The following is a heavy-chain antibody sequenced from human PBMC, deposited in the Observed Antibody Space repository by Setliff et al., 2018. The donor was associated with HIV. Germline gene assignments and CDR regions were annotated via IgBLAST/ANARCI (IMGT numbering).Heavy chain of an antibody. CDR1: GYTFTSYD. J-gene: IGHJ4*02. CDR3: ARGRKMQWLTLSYFDY. CDR2: MNPNSGNT. V-gene: IGHV1-8*01. D-gene: IGHD6-19*01. Sequence: GASVKVSCKASGYTFTSYDINWVRQATGQGLEWMGWMNPNSGNTGYAQKFQGRVTMTRNTSISTAYMELSSLRSEDTAVYYCARGRKMQWLTLSYFDYWGQGTLVTVSS.